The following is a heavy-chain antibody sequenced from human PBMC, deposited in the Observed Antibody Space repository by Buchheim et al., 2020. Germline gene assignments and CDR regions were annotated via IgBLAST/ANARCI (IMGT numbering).Heavy chain of an antibody. V-gene: IGHV4-61*01. D-gene: IGHD4-17*01. CDR3: ARSRDYATPYYYYGMDV. CDR1: GGSVSSGSYY. CDR2: IYYSGST. Sequence: QVQLQESGPGLVKPSETLSLTCTVSGGSVSSGSYYWSWIRQPPGKGLEWIGYIYYSGSTNYNPSLKSRVTISVDTSKNQFSLKLSSVTAADTAVYYCARSRDYATPYYYYGMDVWAKGP. J-gene: IGHJ6*02.